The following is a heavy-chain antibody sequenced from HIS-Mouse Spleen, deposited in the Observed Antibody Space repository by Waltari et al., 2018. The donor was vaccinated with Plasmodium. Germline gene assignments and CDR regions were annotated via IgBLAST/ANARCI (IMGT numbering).Heavy chain of an antibody. CDR2: IYYSGST. CDR3: ARDRITGTSYFDY. CDR1: GGSLSSSSYY. D-gene: IGHD1-7*01. J-gene: IGHJ4*02. V-gene: IGHV4-39*07. Sequence: QLQLQESGPGLVKPSETLSLTCTVSGGSLSSSSYYWGWIRQPPGKGLEWIGSIYYSGSTYYNPSLKSRVTISVDTSKNQFSLKLSSVIAADTAVYYCARDRITGTSYFDYWGQGTLVTVSS.